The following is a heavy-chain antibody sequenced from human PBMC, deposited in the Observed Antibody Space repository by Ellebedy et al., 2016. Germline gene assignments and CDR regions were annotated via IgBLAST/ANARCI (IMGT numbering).Heavy chain of an antibody. D-gene: IGHD3-9*01. V-gene: IGHV3-7*01. CDR3: AKDKYFDWLGGRGGYYYYGMDV. CDR1: GFTFSSYW. CDR2: IKQDGSEK. Sequence: GGSLRLSXAASGFTFSSYWMSWVRQAPGKGLEWVANIKQDGSEKYYVDSVKGRFTISRDNAKNSLYLQMNSLRAEDTAVYYCAKDKYFDWLGGRGGYYYYGMDVWGQGTTVTVSS. J-gene: IGHJ6*02.